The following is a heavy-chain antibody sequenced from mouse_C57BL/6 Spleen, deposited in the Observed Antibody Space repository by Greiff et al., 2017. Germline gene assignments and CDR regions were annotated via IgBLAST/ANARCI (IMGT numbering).Heavy chain of an antibody. J-gene: IGHJ2*01. V-gene: IGHV5-6*02. Sequence: EVMLVESGGDLVKPGGSLKLSCAASGFTFSSYGMSWVRQTPDKRLEWVATISSGGSYTYYPDSVKGRFTISRDNAKNTLYLQMSSLKSEDTAMYYCASYDGYFDYWGQGTTLTVSS. CDR1: GFTFSSYG. CDR2: ISSGGSYT. CDR3: ASYDGYFDY. D-gene: IGHD2-3*01.